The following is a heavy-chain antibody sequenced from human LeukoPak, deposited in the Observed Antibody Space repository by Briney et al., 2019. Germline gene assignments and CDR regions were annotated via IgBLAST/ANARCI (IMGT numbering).Heavy chain of an antibody. Sequence: SETLSLTCTVSGGSISSSSYYWGGIRQPPGKGLEWIGSIYYSGSTYYNPSLKSRVTISVDTSKNQFSLKLSSVTAADTAVYYCARHTSLSSAAHDYWGQGTLVTVSS. CDR3: ARHTSLSSAAHDY. J-gene: IGHJ4*02. CDR1: GGSISSSSYY. CDR2: IYYSGST. V-gene: IGHV4-39*01. D-gene: IGHD6-13*01.